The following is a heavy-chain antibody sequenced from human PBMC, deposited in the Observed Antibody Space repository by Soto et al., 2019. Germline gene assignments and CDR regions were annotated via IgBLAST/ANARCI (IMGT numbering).Heavy chain of an antibody. V-gene: IGHV3-23*01. CDR2: ISGSGGST. CDR1: GFTFSSYA. Sequence: EVQLLESGGGLVQPGGSLRLSCAASGFTFSSYAMSWVRQAPGKGLEWVSAISGSGGSTNYAESVKGRFTISRDNSKSTVYLQMNSLRAEDTAEYYCAKGRSSWYFDVWGRGTLVTVSS. CDR3: AKGRSSWYFDV. J-gene: IGHJ2*01.